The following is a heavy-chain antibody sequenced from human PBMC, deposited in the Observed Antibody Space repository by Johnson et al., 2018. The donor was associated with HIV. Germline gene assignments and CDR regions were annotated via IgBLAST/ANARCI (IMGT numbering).Heavy chain of an antibody. CDR3: ARVGQKLVPVPRGAFDI. D-gene: IGHD6-6*01. CDR2: ISYHVNNK. CDR1: GFTFSSYT. Sequence: QVKLVESGGGLIQPGGSLRLSCVASGFTFSSYTMHWVRQAPGKGLEWVAVISYHVNNKDYADSVKGRFTISRDNSKNTLYLQMNSLRAADTAVYYCARVGQKLVPVPRGAFDIWGQGTMVTVSS. V-gene: IGHV3-30*04. J-gene: IGHJ3*02.